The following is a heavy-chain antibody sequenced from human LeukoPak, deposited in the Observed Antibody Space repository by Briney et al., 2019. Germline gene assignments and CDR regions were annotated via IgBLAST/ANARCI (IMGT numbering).Heavy chain of an antibody. J-gene: IGHJ3*02. Sequence: ASVKVSCKASGGTFSSYAMNWVRQAPGQGLEWMGWINTNSGNPTYAQGFTGRFVFSLDTSVSTAYLQISSLKAEDTAMYYCARERRSSSPGEQQLVRAFDIWGQGTMVTVSS. CDR2: INTNSGNP. D-gene: IGHD6-13*01. CDR1: GGTFSSYA. CDR3: ARERRSSSPGEQQLVRAFDI. V-gene: IGHV7-4-1*02.